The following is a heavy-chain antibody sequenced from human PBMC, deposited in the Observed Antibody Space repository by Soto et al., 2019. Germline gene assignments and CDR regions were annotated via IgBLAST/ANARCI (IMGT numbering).Heavy chain of an antibody. CDR1: GYTFTNFG. V-gene: IGHV1-18*01. J-gene: IGHJ4*02. D-gene: IGHD3-10*01. CDR2: ISAYNGNT. CDR3: ARAGTPIDY. Sequence: QVQLVQSGAEVKKPGASVKVSCKASGYTFTNFGISWVRQAPGQGLEWMGWISAYNGNTNYAQNFKGRVTMTTDTAASTAHRGLRSLRSDDTAGYYCARAGTPIDYWGQGTLVTVSS.